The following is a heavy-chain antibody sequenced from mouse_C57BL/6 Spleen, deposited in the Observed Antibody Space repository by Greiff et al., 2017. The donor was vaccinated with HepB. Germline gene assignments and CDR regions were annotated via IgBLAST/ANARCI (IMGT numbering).Heavy chain of an antibody. D-gene: IGHD4-1*01. V-gene: IGHV1-82*01. CDR1: GYAFSSSW. CDR3: ASVTGRVPRFAY. CDR2: IYPGDGDT. J-gene: IGHJ3*01. Sequence: VQLQQSGPELVKPGASVKISCKASGYAFSSSWMNWVKQRPGKGREWIGRIYPGDGDTNYNGKFKGKATLTADKSSSTAYMQLIILTSEDSAVYFCASVTGRVPRFAYWGQGTLVTVSA.